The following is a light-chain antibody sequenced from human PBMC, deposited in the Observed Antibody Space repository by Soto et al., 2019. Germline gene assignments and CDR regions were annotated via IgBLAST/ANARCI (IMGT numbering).Light chain of an antibody. CDR2: DAS. CDR1: QSITTS. CDR3: QHYDSFSGT. J-gene: IGKJ1*01. Sequence: DIQTTQSPSTLSASVGDRVTITCRASQSITTSLAWYQQKPGKAPKLLIYDASSLESGVPSRFSGSGSGTEFTLSISILQPDDFATYYCQHYDSFSGTFGPGTKVEI. V-gene: IGKV1-5*01.